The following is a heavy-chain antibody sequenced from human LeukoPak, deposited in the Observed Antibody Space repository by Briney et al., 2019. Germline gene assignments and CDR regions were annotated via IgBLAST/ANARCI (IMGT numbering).Heavy chain of an antibody. Sequence: PLETLSLTCAVYGGSFSGYYWSWIRQPPGKGLEWIGEINHSGSTDYNPSLKSRVTISVDTSKNQFSLKLSSVTAADTAVYYCARGSGGIAVAGPRYFDYWGQGTLATVSS. CDR3: ARGSGGIAVAGPRYFDY. CDR1: GGSFSGYY. D-gene: IGHD6-19*01. CDR2: INHSGST. V-gene: IGHV4-34*01. J-gene: IGHJ4*02.